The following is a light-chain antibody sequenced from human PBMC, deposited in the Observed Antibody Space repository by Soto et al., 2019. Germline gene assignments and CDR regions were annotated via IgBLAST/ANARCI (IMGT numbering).Light chain of an antibody. CDR3: QQSYSTLWT. V-gene: IGKV1-39*01. Sequence: DIQMTQSPSSLSASVGDRVTITCRASQSISSILKWYQQKPGKAPKLRIYAASSLQSGVPSRFSGSGSGTDFTLTISRLQPEDFATYYCQQSYSTLWTFGQGTKVEIK. J-gene: IGKJ1*01. CDR1: QSISSI. CDR2: AAS.